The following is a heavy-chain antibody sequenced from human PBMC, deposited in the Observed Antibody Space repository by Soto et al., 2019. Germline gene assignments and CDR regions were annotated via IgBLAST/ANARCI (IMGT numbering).Heavy chain of an antibody. V-gene: IGHV6-1*01. Sequence: KQSQTLSLTCAISGDSVSSNSAAWNWIRQSPSRGLEWLGRTYYRSKWYNDYAVSVKSRITINPDTSKNQFSLQLNSVTPEDTAVYYCARVTELDGYGWELPRIFDYWGQGTLVTVSS. CDR3: ARVTELDGYGWELPRIFDY. CDR2: TYYRSKWYN. D-gene: IGHD1-26*01. CDR1: GDSVSSNSAA. J-gene: IGHJ4*02.